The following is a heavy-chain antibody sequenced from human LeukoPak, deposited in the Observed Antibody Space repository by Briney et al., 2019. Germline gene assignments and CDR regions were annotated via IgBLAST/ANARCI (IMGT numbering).Heavy chain of an antibody. CDR2: IYSGGST. J-gene: IGHJ4*02. Sequence: GGSLRLSCAASGFTVGSNYMSWVRQAPGKGLEWVSVIYSGGSTYYADSVKGRFTISRDNSKNTLYLQMNSLRAEDTAVYYCASLSSGWYFNFDYWGQGTLVTVSS. CDR3: ASLSSGWYFNFDY. D-gene: IGHD6-19*01. V-gene: IGHV3-66*01. CDR1: GFTVGSNY.